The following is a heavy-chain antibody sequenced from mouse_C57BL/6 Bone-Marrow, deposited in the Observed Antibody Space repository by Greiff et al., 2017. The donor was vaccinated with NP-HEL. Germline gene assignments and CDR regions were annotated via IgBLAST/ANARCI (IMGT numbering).Heavy chain of an antibody. CDR1: GYAFTNYL. CDR3: ARSVSTTVVATRAMDY. D-gene: IGHD1-1*01. J-gene: IGHJ4*01. V-gene: IGHV1-54*01. CDR2: INPGSGGT. Sequence: QVQLQQSGAELVRPGTSVKVSCKASGYAFTNYLIEWVKQRPGQGLEWIGVINPGSGGTNYNEKFKGKATLTADKSSSTAYMQLSSLTSEDSAVYFCARSVSTTVVATRAMDYWGQGTSVTVSS.